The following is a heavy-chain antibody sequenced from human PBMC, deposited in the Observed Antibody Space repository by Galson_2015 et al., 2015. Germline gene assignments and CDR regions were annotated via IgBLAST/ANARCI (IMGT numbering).Heavy chain of an antibody. CDR2: INPSGGST. CDR1: GYTFTSYY. Sequence: SVKVSCKASGYTFTSYYIHWVRQAPGQGLEWMGIINPSGGSTSYAQKLQGRVTMTRDTSTSTVYMELRSLRSEDTAVYYCARLHCSTASCSLDYWGQGTLVTVSS. V-gene: IGHV1-46*04. D-gene: IGHD2-2*01. J-gene: IGHJ4*02. CDR3: ARLHCSTASCSLDY.